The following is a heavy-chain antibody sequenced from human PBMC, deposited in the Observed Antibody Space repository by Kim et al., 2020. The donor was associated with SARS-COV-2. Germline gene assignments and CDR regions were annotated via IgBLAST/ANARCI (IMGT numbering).Heavy chain of an antibody. V-gene: IGHV3-30*18. CDR2: ISYDGSNK. J-gene: IGHJ6*02. CDR3: AKSLTTSILGGGPYYYGMDV. CDR1: GFTFSSYG. Sequence: GGSLRLSCAASGFTFSSYGMHWVLQAPGKGLEWVAVISYDGSNKYYADSVKGRFTISRDNSKNTLYLQMNSLRAEDTAVYYCAKSLTTSILGGGPYYYGMDVWGQGTTVTVSS. D-gene: IGHD3-16*01.